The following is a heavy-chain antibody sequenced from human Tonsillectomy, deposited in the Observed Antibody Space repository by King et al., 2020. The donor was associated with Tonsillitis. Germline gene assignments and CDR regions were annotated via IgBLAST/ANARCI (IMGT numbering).Heavy chain of an antibody. Sequence: VQLQESGPGLVKPSETLSLTCTVSGGSISGYYWSWIRQPPGKGLEWIGYIYYTGSTNYNPSLKSRVTISEDTSKNQFSLKLGSVTAADTAVYYCARLLSSSDYYYYYFYMDVWGKGTTVTVSS. J-gene: IGHJ6*03. CDR3: ARLLSSSDYYYYYFYMDV. V-gene: IGHV4-59*08. CDR2: IYYTGST. D-gene: IGHD6-6*01. CDR1: GGSISGYY.